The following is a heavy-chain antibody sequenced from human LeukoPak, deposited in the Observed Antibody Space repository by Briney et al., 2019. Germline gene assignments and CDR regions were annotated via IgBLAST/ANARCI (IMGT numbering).Heavy chain of an antibody. J-gene: IGHJ4*02. CDR1: GLTFSSYS. CDR3: ARVPHAMVRGVIITEFYFDY. V-gene: IGHV3-21*01. Sequence: EGSLRLSCAASGLTFSSYSMNWVRQAPGKGLEWVSSISSGRNYIYYADSVKGRFTISRDNAKNSLYLQMNSLRAEDTAVYYCARVPHAMVRGVIITEFYFDYWGQGTLVRVS. CDR2: ISSGRNYI. D-gene: IGHD3-10*01.